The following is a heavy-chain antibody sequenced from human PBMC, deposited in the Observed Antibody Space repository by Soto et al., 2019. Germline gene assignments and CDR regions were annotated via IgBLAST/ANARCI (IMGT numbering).Heavy chain of an antibody. CDR1: GGSLSSSSYY. CDR3: ASQQLVHYYYGMDV. CDR2: IYYSGST. V-gene: IGHV4-39*01. D-gene: IGHD6-13*01. Sequence: ASETLSLTRTVSGGSLSSSSYYWGWIRQPPGKGLEWIGSIYYSGSTYYNPSLKSRVTISVDTSKNQFSLKLSSVTAADTAVYYCASQQLVHYYYGMDVWGQGTTVTVSS. J-gene: IGHJ6*02.